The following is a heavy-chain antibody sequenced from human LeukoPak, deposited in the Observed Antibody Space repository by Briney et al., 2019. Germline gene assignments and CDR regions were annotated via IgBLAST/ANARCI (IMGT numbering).Heavy chain of an antibody. CDR3: AKSRDSSGYYLSYFDY. V-gene: IGHV3-23*01. D-gene: IGHD3-22*01. J-gene: IGHJ4*02. CDR2: ITGSGGST. CDR1: GFTFNNYA. Sequence: PGGSLRLSCAASGFTFNNYAMSWVRQAPGKGLEWVSTITGSGGSTYYADSVKGRFTISGDNSNNTLYLQMNSLRAEDTAVYYCAKSRDSSGYYLSYFDYWGQGTLVTVSS.